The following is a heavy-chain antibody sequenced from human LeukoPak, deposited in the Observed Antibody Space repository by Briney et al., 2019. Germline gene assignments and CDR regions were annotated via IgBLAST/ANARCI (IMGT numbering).Heavy chain of an antibody. V-gene: IGHV4-39*07. D-gene: IGHD3-22*01. Sequence: NPSETLSLTCTVSGGSISSSSYYWGWIRQPPGKGLEWIGSIYYSGSTYYNPSLKSRVTISVDTSKNQFSLKLSSVTAADTAVYYCARGYYYDSSVPYDYYYMDVWGKGTTVTVSS. J-gene: IGHJ6*03. CDR3: ARGYYYDSSVPYDYYYMDV. CDR1: GGSISSSSYY. CDR2: IYYSGST.